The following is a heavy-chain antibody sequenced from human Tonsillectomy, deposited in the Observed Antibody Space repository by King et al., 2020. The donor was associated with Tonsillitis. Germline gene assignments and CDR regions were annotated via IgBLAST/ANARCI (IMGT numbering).Heavy chain of an antibody. CDR3: ARAGALLYAFWSGPGRYYMDV. V-gene: IGHV3-13*04. J-gene: IGHJ6*03. CDR1: GFTFSTYD. D-gene: IGHD3-3*01. CDR2: IGTAGDT. Sequence: QLVQSGGGLVQPGGSLRLSCAASGFTFSTYDMHWVRQATGKGLEWVSAIGTAGDTYYPGSVKGRFTISSENAKNSLYLQMNSLRAGDTAVYYCARAGALLYAFWSGPGRYYMDVWGKGTTVTVSS.